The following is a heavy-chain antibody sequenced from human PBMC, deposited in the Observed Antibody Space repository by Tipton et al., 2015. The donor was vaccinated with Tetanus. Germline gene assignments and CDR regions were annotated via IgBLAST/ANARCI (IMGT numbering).Heavy chain of an antibody. CDR1: GGSVRSYY. V-gene: IGHV4-34*01. CDR3: ARGVPYSTTMGSDWFDP. D-gene: IGHD2-2*01. CDR2: VIYDGTS. J-gene: IGHJ5*02. Sequence: TLSLTCTVSGGSVRSYYWSWIRQSPDKGLEWLGDVIYDGTSYYNPSLNSRVKISLDTSMNQVSLTLTSGTAADTALYYCARGVPYSTTMGSDWFDPWGQGTLVTVSS.